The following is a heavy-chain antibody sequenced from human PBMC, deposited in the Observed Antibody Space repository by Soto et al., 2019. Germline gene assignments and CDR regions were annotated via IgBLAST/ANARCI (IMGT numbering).Heavy chain of an antibody. D-gene: IGHD2-21*02. CDR3: AREFVVVTAIPHYYYGMDV. CDR2: IYYSGST. CDR1: GGSISSGGYY. V-gene: IGHV4-31*03. J-gene: IGHJ6*02. Sequence: QVQLQESGPGLVKPSQTLSLTCTVSGGSISSGGYYWSWIRQHPGKGLEWIGYIYYSGSTYYNPSLQSRVTISVDTSKNQFSLKLSSVTAADTAVYYCAREFVVVTAIPHYYYGMDVWGQGTTVTVSS.